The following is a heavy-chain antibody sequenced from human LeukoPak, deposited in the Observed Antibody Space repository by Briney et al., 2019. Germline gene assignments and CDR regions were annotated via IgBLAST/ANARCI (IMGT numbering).Heavy chain of an antibody. J-gene: IGHJ6*03. CDR1: GGAITNYY. CDR2: MYYSGST. Sequence: KSSETLSLTCTVSGGAITNYYWSWIRQPPGKGLEWIGYMYYSGSTNYNPSPKSRVTMSVDTSNNQISLKMTSLTAADTAVYYCARAPAGQPYYYMDVWGKGTTVTVSS. D-gene: IGHD2-2*01. CDR3: ARAPAGQPYYYMDV. V-gene: IGHV4-59*01.